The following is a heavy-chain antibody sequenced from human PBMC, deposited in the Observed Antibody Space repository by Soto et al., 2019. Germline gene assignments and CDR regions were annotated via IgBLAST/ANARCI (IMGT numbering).Heavy chain of an antibody. CDR2: INSDGSTT. CDR3: ARVSVGGYDFSY. D-gene: IGHD5-12*01. V-gene: IGHV3-74*01. Sequence: GGSLRLSCAASGFTLSSYWMHWVRQAPGKGLVWVSRINSDGSTTTYADSVKGRFTISRDIAKNTLYLQMNSLRAEDTAVYYCARVSVGGYDFSYWGQGTLVTVSS. CDR1: GFTLSSYW. J-gene: IGHJ4*02.